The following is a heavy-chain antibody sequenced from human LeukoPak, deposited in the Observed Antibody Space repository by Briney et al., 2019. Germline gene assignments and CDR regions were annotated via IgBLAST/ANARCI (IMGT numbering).Heavy chain of an antibody. CDR2: INPNSGGT. J-gene: IGHJ4*02. D-gene: IGHD3-22*01. V-gene: IGHV1-2*06. CDR1: GYTFTGYY. CDR3: ARDPGYYYDSSGYYFDY. Sequence: GASVKVSCKASGYTFTGYYMHWVRQAPGQGLEWMGRINPNSGGTNYAQKFQGRVTMTRDTSISTAYMELSRLRSDDTAVYYCARDPGYYYDSSGYYFDYWGQGTLVTVSS.